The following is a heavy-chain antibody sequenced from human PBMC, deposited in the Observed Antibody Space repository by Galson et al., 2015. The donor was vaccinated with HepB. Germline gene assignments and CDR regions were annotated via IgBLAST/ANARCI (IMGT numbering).Heavy chain of an antibody. CDR3: VKVKELFNMNFDY. CDR1: GFTFSSYV. Sequence: SLRLSCAASGFTFSSYVMTWVRQAPGKGLDWVSAISSSGDNTYYTDSVKGRFSISRDNSRDTLNLQMDTLRVEDTAVYYCVKVKELFNMNFDYWGQGILVTVSS. CDR2: ISSSGDNT. D-gene: IGHD3-3*01. J-gene: IGHJ4*02. V-gene: IGHV3-23*01.